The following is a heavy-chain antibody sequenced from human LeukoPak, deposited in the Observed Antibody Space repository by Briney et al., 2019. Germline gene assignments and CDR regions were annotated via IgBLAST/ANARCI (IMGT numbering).Heavy chain of an antibody. CDR3: AKRIATAGPYFDY. CDR2: ISASGGST. V-gene: IGHV3-23*01. Sequence: GGSLRLSCAASGFTFSSYATSWVRQAPGMGLEWVSAISASGGSTYYADSVKGRLTISRDSSKSTLYLQMNTLRAEDTAVYYCAKRIATAGPYFDYWGQGALVTVSS. D-gene: IGHD6-13*01. CDR1: GFTFSSYA. J-gene: IGHJ4*02.